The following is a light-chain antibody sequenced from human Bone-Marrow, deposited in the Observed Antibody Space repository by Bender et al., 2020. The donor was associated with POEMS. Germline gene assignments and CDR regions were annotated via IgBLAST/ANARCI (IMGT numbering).Light chain of an antibody. V-gene: IGLV2-23*02. Sequence: QSALTQPASVSGSPGQSITISCTGTSSDVGSYNLVSWYQQHPGKVPKVIIFEASKRPSGVSNRFSGSKSGNTASLTISGLQADDEAHYYCCSYAGSNNFVVFGGGTKLTVL. CDR2: EAS. J-gene: IGLJ2*01. CDR1: SSDVGSYNL. CDR3: CSYAGSNNFVV.